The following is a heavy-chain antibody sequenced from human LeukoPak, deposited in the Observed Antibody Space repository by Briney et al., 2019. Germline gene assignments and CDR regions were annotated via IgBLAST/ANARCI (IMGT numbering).Heavy chain of an antibody. V-gene: IGHV1-18*01. CDR1: GYTFTIYG. J-gene: IGHJ5*02. CDR2: ISGFNGAT. D-gene: IGHD1-1*01. CDR3: ARALPGAATAHNWFDP. Sequence: EASVRVSCKASGYTFTIYGISWVRQAPGQGLEWMGWISGFNGATNYAQKFQGRVTMTLDTSTNTTYMDLRTVTPDDTAIYYCARALPGAATAHNWFDPWGQGTLVTVSS.